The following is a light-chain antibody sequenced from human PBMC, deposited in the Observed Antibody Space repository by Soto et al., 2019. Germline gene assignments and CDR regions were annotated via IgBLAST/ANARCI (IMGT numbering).Light chain of an antibody. CDR3: QHYCTSPPT. J-gene: IGKJ1*01. V-gene: IGKV3-20*01. Sequence: EIVLTQSPGTLSVSPGERATLSCKASQSVSSNFLGWYQRKPGQAPRLLIYGASYRATDIPSRFSGSGSGTDFTLTITRLEPEAVAVYYCQHYCTSPPTFGHGTKVEI. CDR2: GAS. CDR1: QSVSSNF.